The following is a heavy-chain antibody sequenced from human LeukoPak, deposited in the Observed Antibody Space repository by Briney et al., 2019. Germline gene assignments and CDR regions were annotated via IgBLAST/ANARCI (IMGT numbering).Heavy chain of an antibody. CDR3: ARRYSSGWFYY. V-gene: IGHV4-38-2*02. D-gene: IGHD6-19*01. CDR1: GYSISNGYY. J-gene: IGHJ4*02. CDR2: IYRSGST. Sequence: SETLSLTCTVSGYSISNGYYWDWIRQPPGRGLEWIGNIYRSGSTSYNPSLKSRVTISVDTSKNQFSLKVNSVTAADTAVYYCARRYSSGWFYYWGQGTLVTVSS.